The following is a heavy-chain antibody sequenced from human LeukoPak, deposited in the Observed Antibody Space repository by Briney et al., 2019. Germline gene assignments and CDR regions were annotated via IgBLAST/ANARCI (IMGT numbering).Heavy chain of an antibody. CDR3: AKGGYSYGNGAFDI. J-gene: IGHJ3*02. V-gene: IGHV3-73*01. CDR2: IRSKANSYAT. Sequence: GGSLKLSCAASGFTFSGSAMHWVRQASGKGLEWVGRIRSKANSYATAYAASVKGKFTISRDNAKNSLYLQMNSLRAEDTALYYCAKGGYSYGNGAFDIWGQGTMVTVSS. D-gene: IGHD5-18*01. CDR1: GFTFSGSA.